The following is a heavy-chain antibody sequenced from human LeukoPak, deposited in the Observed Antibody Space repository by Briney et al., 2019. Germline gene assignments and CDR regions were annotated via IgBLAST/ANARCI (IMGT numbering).Heavy chain of an antibody. CDR2: IYYSGST. V-gene: IGHV4-31*03. Sequence: SQTLSLTCTVSGVSISSGGYYWSWIRQHPGKGLEWIGYIYYSGSTYYNPSLKSRVTISVDTSKNQFSLKLSSVTAADTAVYYCARDLRVTTGQYYFDYWGQGTLVTVSS. D-gene: IGHD4-11*01. J-gene: IGHJ4*02. CDR3: ARDLRVTTGQYYFDY. CDR1: GVSISSGGYY.